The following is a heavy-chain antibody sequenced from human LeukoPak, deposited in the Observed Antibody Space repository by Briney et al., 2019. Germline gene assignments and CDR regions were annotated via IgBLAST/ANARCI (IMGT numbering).Heavy chain of an antibody. CDR3: VRVKGGYFDY. V-gene: IGHV3-48*01. Sequence: GGSLRLSCAASGFPLSSYSINWVRQAPGKGLEWVSYISSSGSAIYYVDSVKGRFTVSRDNAKNSLFLQMNSPRAEDTAVYYCVRVKGGYFDYWGQGALVTVSS. J-gene: IGHJ4*02. CDR1: GFPLSSYS. CDR2: ISSSGSAI. D-gene: IGHD2-15*01.